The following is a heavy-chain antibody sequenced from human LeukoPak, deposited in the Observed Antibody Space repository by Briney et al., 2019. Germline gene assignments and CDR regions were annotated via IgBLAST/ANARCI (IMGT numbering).Heavy chain of an antibody. CDR2: IWYDGSNK. J-gene: IGHJ3*02. CDR3: ARDLLDSSGFIGGAFDI. CDR1: GFTFSSYG. D-gene: IGHD3-22*01. V-gene: IGHV3-33*01. Sequence: GGSLRLSCAASGFTFSSYGMHWVRQAPGKGLEWVAVIWYDGSNKYYADSVKGRFTISRDNSKNTLYLQMNSLRAEDTAVYYCARDLLDSSGFIGGAFDIWGQGTMVTVSP.